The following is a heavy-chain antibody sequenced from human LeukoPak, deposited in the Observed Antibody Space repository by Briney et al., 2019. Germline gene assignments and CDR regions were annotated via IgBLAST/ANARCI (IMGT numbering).Heavy chain of an antibody. Sequence: GGSLRLSCAASGFTFSSYAMHWVRQAPGKGLEWVAVISYDGSNKYYADSVKGRFTISRDNSKNTLYLQMNSLRAEDTAVYYCAKGVDYNGYFDYWGQGTLVTVSS. CDR3: AKGVDYNGYFDY. CDR1: GFTFSSYA. V-gene: IGHV3-30*04. D-gene: IGHD4-4*01. CDR2: ISYDGSNK. J-gene: IGHJ4*02.